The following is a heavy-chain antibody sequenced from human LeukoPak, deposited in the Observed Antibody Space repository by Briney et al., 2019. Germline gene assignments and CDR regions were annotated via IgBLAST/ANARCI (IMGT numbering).Heavy chain of an antibody. V-gene: IGHV1-46*01. D-gene: IGHD3-22*01. CDR3: ARGDLTYYYDSSGPNGY. CDR2: INPSGGST. Sequence: ASVKVSCKASGYTFTSYYMHWVRQAPGQGLEWMGIINPSGGSTSYAQKFQGRVTMTRDTSTSTVYMELSSLRSEDTAVYYCARGDLTYYYDSSGPNGYWGQGTLVIVSS. J-gene: IGHJ4*02. CDR1: GYTFTSYY.